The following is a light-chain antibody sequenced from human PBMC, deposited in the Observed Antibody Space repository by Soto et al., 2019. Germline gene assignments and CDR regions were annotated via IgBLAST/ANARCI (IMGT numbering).Light chain of an antibody. CDR3: SIFAGGNSVI. V-gene: IGLV2-8*01. CDR1: SSDIGSYFF. J-gene: IGLJ2*01. CDR2: EVT. Sequence: QSALTQPPSASGSPGQSVAISYTGTSSDIGSYFFVSWYQQHPGKAPKRLIYEVTKRPSGVPDRFSGSKSGNTASLTVSGLQVEDEADYYCSIFAGGNSVIFGGGTQLTVL.